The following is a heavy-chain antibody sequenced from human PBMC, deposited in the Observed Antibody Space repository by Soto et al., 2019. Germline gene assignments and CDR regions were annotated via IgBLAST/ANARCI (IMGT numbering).Heavy chain of an antibody. CDR3: AGGQCAGGNCYATDY. D-gene: IGHD2-15*01. Sequence: QVQLVQSGAEVKKPGASVKVSCKASGYTFTNYGITWVRQAPGQGLEWMGWINAYNGDANPAPKLQGRVTMTTDTSTRTVHLELRSLRSDDTAMYYCAGGQCAGGNCYATDYWGQGTLVTVSS. V-gene: IGHV1-18*01. J-gene: IGHJ4*02. CDR2: INAYNGDA. CDR1: GYTFTNYG.